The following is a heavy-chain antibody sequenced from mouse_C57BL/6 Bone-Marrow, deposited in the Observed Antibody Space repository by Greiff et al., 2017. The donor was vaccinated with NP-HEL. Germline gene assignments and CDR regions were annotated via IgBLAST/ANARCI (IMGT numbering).Heavy chain of an antibody. CDR2: ISSGGSYT. D-gene: IGHD2-4*01. CDR1: GFTFSSYG. J-gene: IGHJ4*01. CDR3: ASPYDYLYAMDY. V-gene: IGHV5-6*02. Sequence: EVKLEESGGDLVKPGGSLKLSCAASGFTFSSYGMSWVRQTPDKRLEWVATISSGGSYTYYPDSVKGRFTISRDNAKNTLYLQMSSLKSEDTAMYYCASPYDYLYAMDYWGQGTSVTVSS.